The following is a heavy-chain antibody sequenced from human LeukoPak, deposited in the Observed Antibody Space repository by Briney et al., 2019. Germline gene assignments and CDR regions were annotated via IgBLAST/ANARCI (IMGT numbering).Heavy chain of an antibody. CDR1: GYTFTSYD. V-gene: IGHV1-8*01. Sequence: ASVKVSCKASGYTFTSYDINWVRQATGQGFEWMGWMNPNSGNTGYAQKFQGRVTMTRNTSISTAYMELSSLRSEDTAVYYCARVYYDSSGYYGFDYWGQGTLVTVSS. CDR3: ARVYYDSSGYYGFDY. D-gene: IGHD3-22*01. J-gene: IGHJ4*02. CDR2: MNPNSGNT.